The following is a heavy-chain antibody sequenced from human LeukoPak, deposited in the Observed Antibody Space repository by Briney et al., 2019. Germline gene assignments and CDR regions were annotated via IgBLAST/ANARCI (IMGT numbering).Heavy chain of an antibody. D-gene: IGHD5-12*01. CDR3: ARDQPTTRYSGYDVFDY. CDR1: GGSISSYY. CDR2: IYYSGST. V-gene: IGHV4-59*12. J-gene: IGHJ4*02. Sequence: SETLSLTCTVSGGSISSYYWSWIRQPPGKGLEWRGYIYYSGSTNYNPSLKSRVTISVDTSKNQFSLQLNSVTPEDTAVYYCARDQPTTRYSGYDVFDYWGQGTLVTVSS.